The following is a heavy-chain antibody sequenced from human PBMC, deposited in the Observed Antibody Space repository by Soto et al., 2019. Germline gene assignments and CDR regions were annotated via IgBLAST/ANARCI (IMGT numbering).Heavy chain of an antibody. D-gene: IGHD6-13*01. CDR3: ARIPIRAAAGTGY. J-gene: IGHJ4*02. Sequence: GGSLRLSCAASGFTFSSSAMHWVRQAPGKGLEWVAVISYDGSNKYYADSVKGRFTISRDNSKNTLYLQMNSLRAEDTAMYYCARIPIRAAAGTGYWGQGTLVTVSS. CDR1: GFTFSSSA. V-gene: IGHV3-30*01. CDR2: ISYDGSNK.